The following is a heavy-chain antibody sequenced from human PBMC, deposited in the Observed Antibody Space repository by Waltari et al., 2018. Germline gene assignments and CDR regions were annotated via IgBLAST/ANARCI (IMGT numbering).Heavy chain of an antibody. CDR1: GYTFTDYY. D-gene: IGHD6-19*01. CDR2: VDTEDGEK. J-gene: IGHJ4*02. V-gene: IGHV1-69-2*01. CDR3: ATDIAVARSPINFDY. Sequence: EVQLVQSGAEVKKPGATVKISCKASGYTFTDYYMHWVQQAPGKGSGWRGRVDTEDGEKRDAEKVKGRVTITADTSKETAYRERSSQRAEDTAVYYCATDIAVARSPINFDYWGQGTLVTVSS.